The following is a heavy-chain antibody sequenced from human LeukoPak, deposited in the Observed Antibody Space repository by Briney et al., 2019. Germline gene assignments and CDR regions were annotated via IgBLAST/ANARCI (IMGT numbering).Heavy chain of an antibody. J-gene: IGHJ4*02. CDR3: ARPLGGGSYYRGRGGFDY. CDR2: IKQDGSEK. D-gene: IGHD1-26*01. V-gene: IGHV3-7*01. CDR1: GFTFSSDW. Sequence: GGTLRLSCAASGFTFSSDWMSWVCQAPGQGLDWVANIKQDGSEKYYLDSVQGRFTIFRVNATNSLYLQVISLRAEDTAVYDCARPLGGGSYYRGRGGFDYWGQGTLVTVSS.